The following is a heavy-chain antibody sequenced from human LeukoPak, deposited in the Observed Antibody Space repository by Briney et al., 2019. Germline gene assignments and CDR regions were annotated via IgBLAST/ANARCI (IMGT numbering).Heavy chain of an antibody. CDR3: ARERSTAMADY. Sequence: PSETLSLTCAVYGGSFSGYYWSWIRQPPGKGLEWIGYIYYSGSTNYNPSLKSRVTISVDTSKNQFSLKLSSVTAADTAVYYCARERSTAMADYWGQGTLVTVSS. V-gene: IGHV4-59*01. CDR1: GGSFSGYY. J-gene: IGHJ4*02. CDR2: IYYSGST. D-gene: IGHD5-18*01.